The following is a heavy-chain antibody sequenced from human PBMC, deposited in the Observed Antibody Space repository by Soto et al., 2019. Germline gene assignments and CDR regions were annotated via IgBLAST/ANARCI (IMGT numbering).Heavy chain of an antibody. CDR1: GYSFTKYW. Sequence: PGESLKISCKGSGYSFTKYWIGWVRQMPGKGLEWMAIIYPDESDTRYSPSFQGQVTISADKSISTAYLQWSSLKASDTAMYFCVRGGFGGGGYLSYSYFGMDIWGQGTTVTVPS. CDR3: VRGGFGGGGYLSYSYFGMDI. CDR2: IYPDESDT. D-gene: IGHD3-10*01. J-gene: IGHJ6*02. V-gene: IGHV5-51*01.